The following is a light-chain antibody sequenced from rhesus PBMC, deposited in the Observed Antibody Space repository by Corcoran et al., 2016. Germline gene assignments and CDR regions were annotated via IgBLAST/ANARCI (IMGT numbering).Light chain of an antibody. CDR3: QQYSSRPFT. CDR2: KAS. Sequence: DIQMTQSPSSLSASVGDTVTITCRASQGITSWLAWYQQKPGKAPKLRIYKASSLQSGVPSRFSGSGSGTDFTLTISSRQSEDFATYYCQQYSSRPFTFGPGTKLDIK. V-gene: IGKV1-22*01. CDR1: QGITSW. J-gene: IGKJ3*01.